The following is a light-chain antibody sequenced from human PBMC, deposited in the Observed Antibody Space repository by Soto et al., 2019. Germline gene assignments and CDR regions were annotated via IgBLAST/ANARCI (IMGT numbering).Light chain of an antibody. CDR2: EVS. CDR3: NSYGGSTNVV. J-gene: IGLJ2*01. CDR1: SSDVGGYHF. V-gene: IGLV2-8*01. Sequence: QSVLTQHPSASGSPGQSVTISCTGTSSDVGGYHFVSWYQQHPGKAPKILIYEVSKRASGVPDRFSGSKSGNTASLTVSGLQPDDEADYYCNSYGGSTNVVFGGGTKVTVL.